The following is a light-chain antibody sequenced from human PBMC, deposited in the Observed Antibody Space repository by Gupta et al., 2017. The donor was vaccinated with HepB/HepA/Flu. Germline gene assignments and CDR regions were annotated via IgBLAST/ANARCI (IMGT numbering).Light chain of an antibody. V-gene: IGKV3-11*01. CDR1: QPLTDN. CDR2: DIS. CDR3: LQRCRWPLT. Sequence: EIVLTQSPPTLSLSPGETATPSCRASQPLTDNLAWYQQRPGQAPRLLIYDISNRGTDIPPRFSGSGSETDFTLTISSLEPEDFAVYYCLQRCRWPLTFGGGTKVEIK. J-gene: IGKJ4*02.